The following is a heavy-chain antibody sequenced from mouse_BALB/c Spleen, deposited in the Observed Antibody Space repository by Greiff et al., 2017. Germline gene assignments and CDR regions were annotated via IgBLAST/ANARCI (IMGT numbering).Heavy chain of an antibody. CDR3: ARSDIYYDYDEGYYYAMDY. CDR1: GFTFSSFG. D-gene: IGHD2-4*01. J-gene: IGHJ4*01. V-gene: IGHV5-17*02. Sequence: EVMLVESGGGLVQPGGSRKLSCAASGFTFSSFGMHWVRQAPEKGLEWVAYISSGSSTIYYADTVKGRFTISRDNPKNTLFLQMTSLRSEDTAMYYCARSDIYYDYDEGYYYAMDYWGQGTSVTVSS. CDR2: ISSGSSTI.